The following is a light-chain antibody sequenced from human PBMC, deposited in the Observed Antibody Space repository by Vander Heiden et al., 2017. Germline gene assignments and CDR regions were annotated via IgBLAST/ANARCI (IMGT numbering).Light chain of an antibody. CDR3: QQYYNIPRT. CDR1: QSVLSSSNNKNY. Sequence: EIVMTQSPDSLALSLDERATINCKSSQSVLSSSNNKNYLTWFQQKPGQPPKLLIYWASTRESGVLDRFSGSGSGTDFTLTISSLQAEDVAVYYCQQYYNIPRTFGQGTKVEIK. J-gene: IGKJ1*01. V-gene: IGKV4-1*01. CDR2: WAS.